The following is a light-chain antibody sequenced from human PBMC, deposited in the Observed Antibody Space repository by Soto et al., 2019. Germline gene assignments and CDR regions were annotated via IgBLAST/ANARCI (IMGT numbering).Light chain of an antibody. V-gene: IGKV3-15*01. CDR1: QSVSSN. CDR3: HQYNNWPRT. CDR2: GAS. Sequence: EIVIAQSPATVSVSPGERATLSCRASQSVSSNLAWYQQKPGQAPRLLIYGASTRATGIPARFSGSGSGTEFTLTISSLQSEDFAVYYCHQYNNWPRTFGQGTKVDIK. J-gene: IGKJ1*01.